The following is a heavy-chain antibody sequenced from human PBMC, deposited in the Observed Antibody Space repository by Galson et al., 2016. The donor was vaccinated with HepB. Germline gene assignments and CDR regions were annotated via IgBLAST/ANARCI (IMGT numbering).Heavy chain of an antibody. Sequence: SLRLSCAASEFTFTSYAMSWVCQAPGKGLEWVSSINNSGGRTRYADSVKGRFTISRDNSKNTLFLQMNSLRAEDTALYYCAKDRWTGQLLPHGFDYWGQGTLVTVSS. CDR3: AKDRWTGQLLPHGFDY. D-gene: IGHD6-6*01. CDR1: EFTFTSYA. V-gene: IGHV3-23*01. CDR2: INNSGGRT. J-gene: IGHJ4*02.